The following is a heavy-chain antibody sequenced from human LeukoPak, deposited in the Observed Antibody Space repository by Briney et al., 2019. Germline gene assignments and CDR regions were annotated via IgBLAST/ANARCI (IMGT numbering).Heavy chain of an antibody. Sequence: GGSLRPSCAASGFTFSSYSMNWVRQAPGKGLEWVSSISSSSSYIYYADSVKGRFTISRDNAKNSLYLQMNSLRAEDTAVYYCARDPYGGNSRDYWGQGTLVTVSS. CDR2: ISSSSSYI. CDR3: ARDPYGGNSRDY. J-gene: IGHJ4*02. CDR1: GFTFSSYS. V-gene: IGHV3-21*01. D-gene: IGHD4-23*01.